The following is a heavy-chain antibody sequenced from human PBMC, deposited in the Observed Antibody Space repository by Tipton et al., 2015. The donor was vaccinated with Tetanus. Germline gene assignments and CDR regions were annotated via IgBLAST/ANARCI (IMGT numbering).Heavy chain of an antibody. CDR2: VSSSGNS. Sequence: TLSLTCTVSGGSVSSYYWTWFRQPPGKRLEWIGFVSSSGNSNYSPSLTGRVSMSLDTSKHQFSLSLTSATAADTAVYYCARGWSECSSWSCSPFDSWGQGPLVTVSS. J-gene: IGHJ4*02. V-gene: IGHV4-4*07. CDR1: GGSVSSYY. CDR3: ARGWSECSSWSCSPFDS. D-gene: IGHD2-2*01.